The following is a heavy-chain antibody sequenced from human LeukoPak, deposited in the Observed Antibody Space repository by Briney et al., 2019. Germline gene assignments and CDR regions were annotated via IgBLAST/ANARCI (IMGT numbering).Heavy chain of an antibody. J-gene: IGHJ4*03. CDR1: GFSFSNYW. V-gene: IGHV3-7*01. CDR2: IDSHGSET. CDR3: ARIWYFGDNNWRYFDY. D-gene: IGHD1-1*01. Sequence: GGSLRLSCAASGFSFSNYWRSWVRQAPGKGLEWVAHIDSHGSETQYVGSVKGRFTTSRDNAKNSLYVQMNSLRAEDTAIYYCARIWYFGDNNWRYFDYWGQGTLVTVAS.